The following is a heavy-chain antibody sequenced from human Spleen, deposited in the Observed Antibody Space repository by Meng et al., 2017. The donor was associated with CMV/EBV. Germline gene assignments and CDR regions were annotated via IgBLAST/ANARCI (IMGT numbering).Heavy chain of an antibody. Sequence: SETLSLTCAVYGGSFSGYYWSWIRQPPGKGLEWIGEINHSGSTNYNPSLKSRDTISVDTSKNQFSLKLSSVTAADTAVYYCARVFYDFWSGYYHNWFDPWGQGTLVTVSS. CDR2: INHSGST. J-gene: IGHJ5*02. CDR1: GGSFSGYY. D-gene: IGHD3-3*01. CDR3: ARVFYDFWSGYYHNWFDP. V-gene: IGHV4-34*01.